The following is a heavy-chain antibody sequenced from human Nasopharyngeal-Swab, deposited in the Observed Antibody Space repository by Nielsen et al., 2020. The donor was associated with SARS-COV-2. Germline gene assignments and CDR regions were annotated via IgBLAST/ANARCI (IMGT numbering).Heavy chain of an antibody. CDR3: ARAGNSSAYYSSDY. CDR1: GFTFTDYY. Sequence: ASVKVSCKASGFTFTDYYIHGLRQAPAQGLEWMGWINPVNGETSYEQKFQGSVTLTRDKSISTAYMELSRLRSVDTAVYYCARAGNSSAYYSSDYWGQGTLVTVSS. J-gene: IGHJ4*02. CDR2: INPVNGET. V-gene: IGHV1-2*02. D-gene: IGHD3-22*01.